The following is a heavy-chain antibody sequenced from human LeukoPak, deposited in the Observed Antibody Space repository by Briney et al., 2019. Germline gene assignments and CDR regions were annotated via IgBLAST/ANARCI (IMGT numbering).Heavy chain of an antibody. D-gene: IGHD5-24*01. J-gene: IGHJ4*02. Sequence: SETLSLTCTVSGGSIGSSSYYWGWIRQPPGKGLEWIGSIYYSGSTHYNPSLKSRVTISVDTSKNQFSLKLSSVTAADTAVYYCARDGEMATIENYFDYWGQGTLVTVSS. CDR1: GGSIGSSSYY. CDR2: IYYSGST. V-gene: IGHV4-39*07. CDR3: ARDGEMATIENYFDY.